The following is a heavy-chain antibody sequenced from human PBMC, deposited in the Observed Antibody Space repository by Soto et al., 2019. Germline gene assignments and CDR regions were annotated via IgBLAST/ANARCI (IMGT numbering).Heavy chain of an antibody. Sequence: SVKVSCKASGYTFTSYYMHCVRQAPGQGLEWMGIINPSGGSTSYAQKFQGRVTMTRDTSTSTVYMELSSLRSEDTAVYYCARAVAGIVFLNNWFDPWGQGTLVTVSS. V-gene: IGHV1-46*03. J-gene: IGHJ5*02. CDR1: GYTFTSYY. CDR2: INPSGGST. D-gene: IGHD6-19*01. CDR3: ARAVAGIVFLNNWFDP.